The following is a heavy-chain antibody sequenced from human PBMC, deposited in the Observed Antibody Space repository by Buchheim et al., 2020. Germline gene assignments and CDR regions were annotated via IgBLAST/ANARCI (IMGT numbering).Heavy chain of an antibody. D-gene: IGHD3-3*01. CDR1: GFTFSSYW. CDR2: IKQDGSEK. Sequence: EVQLVESGGGLVQPGGSLRLSCAASGFTFSSYWMSWVRQAPGKGLEWVANIKQDGSEKYYVDSVKGRFTISRDNAKNSLYLQMNSLRAEDTAVYYCARSLRRFLEWLRHYYGMDVWGQGTT. CDR3: ARSLRRFLEWLRHYYGMDV. J-gene: IGHJ6*02. V-gene: IGHV3-7*01.